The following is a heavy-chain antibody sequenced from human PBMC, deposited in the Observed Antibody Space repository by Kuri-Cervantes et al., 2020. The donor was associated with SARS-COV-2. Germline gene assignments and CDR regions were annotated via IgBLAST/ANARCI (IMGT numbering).Heavy chain of an antibody. Sequence: WGSLRLSCVGAGYTFSTYTMSWVRQAPGKGLEWVSYISSSSSTIYYADSVKGRFTISRDNAKNSLYLQMNSLRAEDTAVYYCARDRPPLYDNEIVDVWGQGTTVTVSS. CDR3: ARDRPPLYDNEIVDV. V-gene: IGHV3-48*01. CDR2: ISSSSSTI. D-gene: IGHD3-9*01. J-gene: IGHJ6*02. CDR1: GYTFSTYT.